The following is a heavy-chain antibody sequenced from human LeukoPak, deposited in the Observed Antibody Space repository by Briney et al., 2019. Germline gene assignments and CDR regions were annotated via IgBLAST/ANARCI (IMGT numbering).Heavy chain of an antibody. D-gene: IGHD3-10*01. CDR3: ARVEEGYGSGRRENYYYYYMDV. Sequence: GGSLRLSCVASGFTFSTYWMSWARQAPGKGLEWVANIKQYGSNNYHVESVKGRFNISRDNAKNSLYLQMNSLRVEDTAVYYCARVEEGYGSGRRENYYYYYMDVWGKGTTVTISS. V-gene: IGHV3-7*01. J-gene: IGHJ6*03. CDR2: IKQYGSNN. CDR1: GFTFSTYW.